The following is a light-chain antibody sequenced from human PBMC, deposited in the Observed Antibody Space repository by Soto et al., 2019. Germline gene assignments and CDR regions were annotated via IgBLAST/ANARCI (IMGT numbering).Light chain of an antibody. CDR3: QQLNDYPIT. J-gene: IGKJ5*01. Sequence: DTQLTQSPSFLSASVGDRVTITCRASQGISSSLAWYQQKPGKAPKLLIYTASNLQSGVPSRFSGSGSGTEFTLTIRGLQPEDLATYFCQQLNDYPITFGQGTRLENK. CDR1: QGISSS. CDR2: TAS. V-gene: IGKV1-9*01.